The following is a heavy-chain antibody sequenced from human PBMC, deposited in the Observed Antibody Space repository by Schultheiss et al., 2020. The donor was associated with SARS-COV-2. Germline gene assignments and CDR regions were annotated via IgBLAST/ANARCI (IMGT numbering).Heavy chain of an antibody. D-gene: IGHD5-18*01. CDR2: LHYTGST. Sequence: SETLSLTCTVSGGSISTYYWSWIRQPPGKGLEWIGYLHYTGSTNYNPSLKSRVTISVDTSKNQFSLKLSSVTAADTAVYYCAREGGVTGPDYWGQGTLVTVSS. CDR1: GGSISTYY. V-gene: IGHV4-59*01. CDR3: AREGGVTGPDY. J-gene: IGHJ4*02.